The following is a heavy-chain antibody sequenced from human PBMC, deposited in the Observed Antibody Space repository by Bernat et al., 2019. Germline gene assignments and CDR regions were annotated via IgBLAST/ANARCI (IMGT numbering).Heavy chain of an antibody. CDR2: IWYDGSNK. CDR1: GFTFSSYG. CDR3: ARSEPLWGPIVVVVAAPLDV. Sequence: QVQLVESGGGVVQPGRSLRLSCAASGFTFSSYGMHWVRQAPGKGLEWVAVIWYDGSNKYYADSVKGRFTISRDNSKNTLYLQMNSLRAEDTAVYYCARSEPLWGPIVVVVAAPLDVWGKGTTVTVSS. J-gene: IGHJ6*04. D-gene: IGHD2-15*01. V-gene: IGHV3-33*01.